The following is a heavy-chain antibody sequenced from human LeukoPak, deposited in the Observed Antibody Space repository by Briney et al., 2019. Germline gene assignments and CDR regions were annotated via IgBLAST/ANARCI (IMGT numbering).Heavy chain of an antibody. V-gene: IGHV3-74*01. J-gene: IGHJ4*02. Sequence: GGSLRLSCAASGFTFSSYWMHWVRQGPGKGLVWVSRIYSDGSRTTYADSVKGRFTISRDNSKNTLYLQMNSLRAEDTAVYYCANGDGYSYGPDYWGQGTLVTVSS. CDR2: IYSDGSRT. CDR3: ANGDGYSYGPDY. CDR1: GFTFSSYW. D-gene: IGHD5-18*01.